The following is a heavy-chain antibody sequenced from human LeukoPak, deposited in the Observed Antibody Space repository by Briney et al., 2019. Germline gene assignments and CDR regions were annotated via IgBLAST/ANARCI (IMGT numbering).Heavy chain of an antibody. V-gene: IGHV4-59*01. CDR3: ASYYGPGDWFDP. CDR1: GGTISSYY. Sequence: SETLSLTCTVSGGTISSYYWSWNRQPPGEGLEWIGYIYYSGSTNYNPSLKSGVTTSVDTSKNQFSLKLSSVTAADTSVYYCASYYGPGDWFDPWGQGTLVTVSS. J-gene: IGHJ5*02. D-gene: IGHD3-3*01. CDR2: IYYSGST.